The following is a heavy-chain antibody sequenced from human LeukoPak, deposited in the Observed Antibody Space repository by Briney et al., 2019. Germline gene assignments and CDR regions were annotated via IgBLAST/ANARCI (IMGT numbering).Heavy chain of an antibody. CDR1: GFPSSSNY. J-gene: IGHJ6*03. CDR2: SGGSGGGT. V-gene: IGHV3-23*01. Sequence: PRGSPLLSCAASGFPSSSNYMNWGRQAPGPGLEWGAWSGGSGGGTSYVDSVKGRFTISRDNSNNMVYLQMNSLRAEDTVIYYCAKDAGATGIDYYYYYMDVWGKGTTVTISS. CDR3: AKDAGATGIDYYYYYMDV. D-gene: IGHD1-26*01.